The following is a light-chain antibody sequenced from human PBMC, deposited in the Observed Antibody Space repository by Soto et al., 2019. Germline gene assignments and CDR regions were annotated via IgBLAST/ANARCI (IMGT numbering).Light chain of an antibody. V-gene: IGKV3-20*01. Sequence: ETELTQSPGTLSLSPGERATLSCRASQTVNVTSLGWYQQKPGQAPRLLIYDTSSRATGIPDRFSGSGSGTDFTLTISRLEPEDFAVYYCQQCGSLPGTFGQGTRVDIK. J-gene: IGKJ1*01. CDR2: DTS. CDR1: QTVNVTS. CDR3: QQCGSLPGT.